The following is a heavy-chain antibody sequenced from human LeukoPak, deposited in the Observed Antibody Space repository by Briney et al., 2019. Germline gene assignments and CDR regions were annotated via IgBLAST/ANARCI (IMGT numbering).Heavy chain of an antibody. CDR2: IKPDGSET. CDR1: GFMFSIYW. V-gene: IGHV3-7*01. J-gene: IGHJ4*02. Sequence: GGSLRLSCAASGFMFSIYWLTSVRQARGKGLEFVANIKPDGSETYYVDSVKGRFTISRDNTKNLVFLQMKSLRGEDAAVYHCGGFGYEAAIDLWGQGTLVTVSS. D-gene: IGHD2-15*01. CDR3: GGFGYEAAIDL.